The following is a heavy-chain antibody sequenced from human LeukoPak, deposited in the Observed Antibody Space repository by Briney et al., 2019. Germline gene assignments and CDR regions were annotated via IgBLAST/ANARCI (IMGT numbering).Heavy chain of an antibody. D-gene: IGHD6-19*01. Sequence: PGRSLRLSCAASGFTFSSYGMHWVRQAPGKGLEWVAVISYDGSNKYYADSVKGRFTISRDNSKNTLYLQMNSLRAEDTAVYYCGRDLEDSSGWRPSWFDPWGQGTLVTVSS. V-gene: IGHV3-30*03. CDR1: GFTFSSYG. CDR3: GRDLEDSSGWRPSWFDP. CDR2: ISYDGSNK. J-gene: IGHJ5*02.